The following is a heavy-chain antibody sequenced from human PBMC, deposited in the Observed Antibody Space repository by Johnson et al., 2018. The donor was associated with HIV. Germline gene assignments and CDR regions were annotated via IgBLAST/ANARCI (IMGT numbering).Heavy chain of an antibody. Sequence: VQLVESGGGVVQPGRSLRLSCPASGFTFSSYAMHWVRQAPGTGLEWVALVSYDGSNKYYADSVKGRFTISRDNSKNTLYLQMNSLRAEDTAVYYCARGIAAAPLWAFDIWGQGTMVTVSS. D-gene: IGHD6-13*01. J-gene: IGHJ3*02. CDR3: ARGIAAAPLWAFDI. CDR1: GFTFSSYA. CDR2: VSYDGSNK. V-gene: IGHV3-30*04.